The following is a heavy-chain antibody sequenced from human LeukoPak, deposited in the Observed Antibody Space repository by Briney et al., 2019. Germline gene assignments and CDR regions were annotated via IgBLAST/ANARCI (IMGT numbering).Heavy chain of an antibody. D-gene: IGHD6-13*01. J-gene: IGHJ5*02. Sequence: SETLSLTCTVSGYSISSGYYWGWIRQPPGKWLEWIGSIYHSGSTYYNPSLKSRVTISVDTSKNQFSLKLSSVTAADTAVYYCARVLIAAALHPWGQGTLVTVSS. CDR1: GYSISSGYY. V-gene: IGHV4-38-2*02. CDR3: ARVLIAAALHP. CDR2: IYHSGST.